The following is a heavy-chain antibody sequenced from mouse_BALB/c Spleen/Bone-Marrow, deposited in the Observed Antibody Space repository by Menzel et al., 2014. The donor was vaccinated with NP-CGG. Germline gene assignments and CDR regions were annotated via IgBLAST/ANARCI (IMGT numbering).Heavy chain of an antibody. D-gene: IGHD1-1*01. J-gene: IGHJ2*01. V-gene: IGHV14-3*02. CDR1: GFNIKDTY. CDR2: IDPANGNT. Sequence: VKLSCTASGFNIKDTYMHWVKQRPEQGLEWIGRIDPANGNTKYDPKFQGKATITADTSSNTAYLQLSSLTSEDTAVYYCARYYYGFYFDYWGQGTTLTVSS. CDR3: ARYYYGFYFDY.